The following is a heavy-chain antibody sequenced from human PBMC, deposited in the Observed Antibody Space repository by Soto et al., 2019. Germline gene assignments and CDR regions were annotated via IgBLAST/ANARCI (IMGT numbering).Heavy chain of an antibody. CDR2: IYYSGST. V-gene: IGHV4-31*03. CDR1: GGSISSGGYY. J-gene: IGHJ4*02. Sequence: QVQLQESGPGLVKPSHTLSLTCTVSGGSISSGGYYWSWIRQHPGKGLEWIGYIYYSGSTYYNPSLKGRVTISVDTSKNQFALKLSSVTAADTAVYYCAMAWGQIVATIRGTYYFDYWGQGTLVTVSS. D-gene: IGHD5-12*01. CDR3: AMAWGQIVATIRGTYYFDY.